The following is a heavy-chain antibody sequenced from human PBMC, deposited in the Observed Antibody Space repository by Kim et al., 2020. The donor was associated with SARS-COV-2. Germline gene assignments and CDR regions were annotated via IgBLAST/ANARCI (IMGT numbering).Heavy chain of an antibody. V-gene: IGHV3-30*18. CDR1: GFTFSSYG. J-gene: IGHJ4*02. Sequence: GGSLRLSCAASGFTFSSYGMHWVRQAPGKGLEWVAVISYDGSNKYYADSVKGRFTISRDNSKNTLYLQMNSLRAEDTAVYYCAKSYDILTGYYGLDYWGQGTLVTVSS. CDR2: ISYDGSNK. CDR3: AKSYDILTGYYGLDY. D-gene: IGHD3-9*01.